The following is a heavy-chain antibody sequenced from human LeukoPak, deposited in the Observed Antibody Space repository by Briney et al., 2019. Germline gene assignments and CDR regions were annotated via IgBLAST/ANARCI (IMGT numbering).Heavy chain of an antibody. J-gene: IGHJ4*02. V-gene: IGHV3-30-3*01. CDR1: GFTFSSYA. D-gene: IGHD1-26*01. CDR2: ISYDGSNK. CDR3: AKEEEEVGAFDY. Sequence: GRSLRLSCAASGFTFSSYAMHWVRQAPGKGLEWVAVISYDGSNKYYADSVKGRFTISRNNSKNTLYLQMNSLRAEDTAVYYCAKEEEEVGAFDYWGQGTLVTVSS.